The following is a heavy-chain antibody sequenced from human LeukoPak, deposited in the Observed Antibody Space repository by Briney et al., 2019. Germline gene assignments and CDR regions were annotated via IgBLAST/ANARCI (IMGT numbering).Heavy chain of an antibody. J-gene: IGHJ4*02. Sequence: GGSLRLSCAASGFTFSTSWMTWVRQAPGKGLEWVANINQDGSAKYYLDSVKGRFTISRDNAKNSLYLQMNGLTAEDTAVYYCASGGTYFDYWGQGTLVTVSS. D-gene: IGHD1/OR15-1a*01. V-gene: IGHV3-7*01. CDR2: INQDGSAK. CDR3: ASGGTYFDY. CDR1: GFTFSTSW.